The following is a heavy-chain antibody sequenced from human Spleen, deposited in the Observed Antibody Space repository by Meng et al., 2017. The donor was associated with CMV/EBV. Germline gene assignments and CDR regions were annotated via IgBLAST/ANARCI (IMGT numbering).Heavy chain of an antibody. Sequence: ASVKVSCKASGGTFSSYAISWVRQVPGQGLEWMGWISGHDGDTHYAQNLQDRVTMTTDTATSTAYMELRRLRSDDTAVYYCARGSVIPTAVGWNWFDPWGQGTLVTVSS. CDR2: ISGHDGDT. V-gene: IGHV1-18*01. D-gene: IGHD2-2*01. J-gene: IGHJ5*02. CDR1: GGTFSSYA. CDR3: ARGSVIPTAVGWNWFDP.